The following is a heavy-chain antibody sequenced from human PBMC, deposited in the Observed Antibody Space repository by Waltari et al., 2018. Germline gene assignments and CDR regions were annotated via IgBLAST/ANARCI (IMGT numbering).Heavy chain of an antibody. J-gene: IGHJ5*02. CDR3: AGGHGDWFDP. CDR1: GGSISSYY. Sequence: QVQLQESGPGLVKPSETLSLTCTVSGGSISSYYWTWIRQPPGKGLEWIGYIYYSGSTNDNPALTSRGTISVDTSKNQFSLKLSSVTAADTAVYYCAGGHGDWFDPWGQGTLVTVSS. CDR2: IYYSGST. V-gene: IGHV4-59*01. D-gene: IGHD3-16*01.